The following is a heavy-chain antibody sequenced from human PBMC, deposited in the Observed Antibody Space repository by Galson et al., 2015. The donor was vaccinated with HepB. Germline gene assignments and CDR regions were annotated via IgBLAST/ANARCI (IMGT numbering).Heavy chain of an antibody. D-gene: IGHD2-15*01. CDR3: AREVYCSGGSSAYGMDV. CDR1: GYTFTSYY. Sequence: SVKVSCKASGYTFTSYYMHWVRQAPGQGLEWMGIINPSGGSTSYAQKSQGRVTMTRDTSTSTVYMELSSLRSEDTAVYYCAREVYCSGGSSAYGMDVWGQGTTVTVSS. V-gene: IGHV1-46*01. CDR2: INPSGGST. J-gene: IGHJ6*02.